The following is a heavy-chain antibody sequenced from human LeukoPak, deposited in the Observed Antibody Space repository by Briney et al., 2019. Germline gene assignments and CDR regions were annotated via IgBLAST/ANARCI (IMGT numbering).Heavy chain of an antibody. J-gene: IGHJ4*02. V-gene: IGHV6-1*01. CDR1: GDSFSSDTSA. Sequence: SETLSLTCAISGDSFSSDTSAWTWFRQSPSRGLEWLGSTYYRSRWYYDYAVSVKSLITINPDTSKNQFSLQLNSVTPEDTAVYYCARGLSYGGSFDYWGQGTLVTVSS. CDR3: ARGLSYGGSFDY. D-gene: IGHD4-23*01. CDR2: TYYRSRWYY.